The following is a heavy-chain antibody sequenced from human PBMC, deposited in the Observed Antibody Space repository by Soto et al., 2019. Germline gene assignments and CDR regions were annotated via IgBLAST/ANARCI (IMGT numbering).Heavy chain of an antibody. V-gene: IGHV4-59*08. J-gene: IGHJ5*02. CDR2: IYYSGST. CDR1: YGSISSYY. CDR3: ASTVVVAANRANWFEP. D-gene: IGHD2-15*01. Sequence: SQTLSLTWPFSYGSISSYYLSLIRQPPGKGLEWIGYIYYSGSTNYNPSLKSRVTISVDTSKNQFSLNLSSVTAADTAVYYCASTVVVAANRANWFEPWGQGTLVTVSS.